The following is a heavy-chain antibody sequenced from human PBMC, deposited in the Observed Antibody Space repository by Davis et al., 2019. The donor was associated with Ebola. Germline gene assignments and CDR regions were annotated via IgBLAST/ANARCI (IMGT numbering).Heavy chain of an antibody. Sequence: SETLSLTCAVYGGSFSAYYWTWIRQPPGKGLEWIGEIDHSGSTNYNPSLKSRVTISVDTSKNQFSLKLSSVTAADTAVYYCASGTIFGVVRYYYYGMDVWGQGTAVTVSS. J-gene: IGHJ6*02. CDR2: IDHSGST. D-gene: IGHD3-3*01. CDR3: ASGTIFGVVRYYYYGMDV. V-gene: IGHV4-34*01. CDR1: GGSFSAYY.